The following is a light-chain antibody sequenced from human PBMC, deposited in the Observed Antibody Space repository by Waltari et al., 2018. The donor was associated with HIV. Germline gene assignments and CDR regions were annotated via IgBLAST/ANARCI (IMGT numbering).Light chain of an antibody. CDR2: GAS. CDR1: RAISDS. CDR3: QQYVSSPVT. J-gene: IGKJ2*01. Sequence: DIQVTQSPSYLYASVGDKVIITCRASRAISDSLAWYQQKPGRAPKLLVYGASRLASGVPSRFTGSGSGTIYSLTIGCLQPDDFASYYCQQYVSSPVTFGQGTKV. V-gene: IGKV1-NL1*01.